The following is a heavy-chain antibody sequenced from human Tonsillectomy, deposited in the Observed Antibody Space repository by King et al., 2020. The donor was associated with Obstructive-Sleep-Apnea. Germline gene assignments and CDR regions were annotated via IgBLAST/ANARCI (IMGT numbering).Heavy chain of an antibody. J-gene: IGHJ6*02. CDR1: GFTFSSYG. CDR2: VRYDGSNK. D-gene: IGHD6-13*01. V-gene: IGHV3-30*02. CDR3: AKNEPYSSRWYSSLNYYYYGMDV. Sequence: HVQLVESGGGVVQPERSLRLSCAASGFTFSSYGMHWVRQAPGKGLEWVAFVRYDGSNKYYADSVKGRFTISRDNSNNTLYLQMNSLRAEDTAVYYCAKNEPYSSRWYSSLNYYYYGMDVWGQGTTVTVSS.